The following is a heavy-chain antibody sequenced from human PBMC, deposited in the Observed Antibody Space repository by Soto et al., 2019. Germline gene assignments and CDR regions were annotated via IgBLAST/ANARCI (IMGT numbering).Heavy chain of an antibody. CDR1: GFTFSSYS. D-gene: IGHD4-17*01. CDR2: ISSSSSYI. Sequence: GGSLRLSCAASGFTFSSYSMNWVRQAPGKGLEWVSSISSSSSYIYYADSVKGRFTISRDNAKNSLYLQMNSLRAEDTAVYYSAIDFCYGHYYPPKGLDYWGQGTLVTVSS. V-gene: IGHV3-21*01. CDR3: AIDFCYGHYYPPKGLDY. J-gene: IGHJ4*01.